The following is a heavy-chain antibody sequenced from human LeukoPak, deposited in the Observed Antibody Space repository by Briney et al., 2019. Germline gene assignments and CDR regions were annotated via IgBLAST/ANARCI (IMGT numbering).Heavy chain of an antibody. CDR3: ARTGYSALDGYGMDV. V-gene: IGHV4-34*01. CDR1: GGSISSGGYS. J-gene: IGHJ6*02. Sequence: SETLSLTCAVSGGSISSGGYSWSWIRQPPGKGLEWIGEINHSGSTNYNPSLKSRVTISVDTSKNQFSLKLSSVTAADTAVYYCARTGYSALDGYGMDVWGQGTTVTVSS. D-gene: IGHD2-15*01. CDR2: INHSGST.